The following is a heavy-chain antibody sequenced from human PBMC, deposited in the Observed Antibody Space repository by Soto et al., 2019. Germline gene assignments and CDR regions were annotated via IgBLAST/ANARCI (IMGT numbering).Heavy chain of an antibody. CDR1: GFTFSSYW. CDR3: VRDDFGMGFAY. CDR2: INSDGTHT. J-gene: IGHJ4*02. Sequence: EVQLVESGGGLVHPGGSLTLSCAASGFTFSSYWMHWVRQVPGKGLVWVSHINSDGTHTTYADSVKGRFTISRDNAKNTRYLQINCLRAEDTAVYSGVRDDFGMGFAYWGLGPLVPFSS. D-gene: IGHD1-20*01. V-gene: IGHV3-74*03.